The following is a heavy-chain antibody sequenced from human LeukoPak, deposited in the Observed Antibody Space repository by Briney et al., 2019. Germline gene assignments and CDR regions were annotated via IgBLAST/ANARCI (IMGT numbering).Heavy chain of an antibody. D-gene: IGHD6-19*01. CDR1: GGSISSGSYY. V-gene: IGHV4-39*07. Sequence: SETLSLTCTVSGGSISSGSYYWGWIRQPPGKGLEWIGSIYYSGSTYFNPSLKSRVTISVDTSKNQFSLRLSSVTAADTAVYYCARALYSIGFFDYWGQGTLVTVSS. CDR2: IYYSGST. J-gene: IGHJ4*02. CDR3: ARALYSIGFFDY.